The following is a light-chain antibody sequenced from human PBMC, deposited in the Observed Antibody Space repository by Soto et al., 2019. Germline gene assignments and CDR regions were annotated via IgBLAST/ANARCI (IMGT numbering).Light chain of an antibody. CDR3: QHYDHPPPLS. CDR2: DAS. V-gene: IGKV1-33*01. J-gene: IGKJ4*01. Sequence: DIQMTQSPSSLSASVGDRVTITCQASQDIKNYLNWYQQKPGKAPNRLIYDASNLKTGVPSRFSGSGSGTHFTFTISSLQPEDIATYYCQHYDHPPPLSFGGGTKVEIK. CDR1: QDIKNY.